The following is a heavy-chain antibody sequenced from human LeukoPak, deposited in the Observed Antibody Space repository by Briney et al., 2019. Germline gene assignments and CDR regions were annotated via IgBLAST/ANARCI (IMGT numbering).Heavy chain of an antibody. Sequence: PGGSLRLSCAASGFTFSSYEMNWVRQAPGKGLEWVSYISSSGSTIYYADSVKGRFTISRDNAKNSLYLQMNSPRAEDTAVYYCAEPGITMIGGVWGKGTTVTISS. J-gene: IGHJ6*04. CDR2: ISSSGSTI. CDR3: AEPGITMIGGV. V-gene: IGHV3-48*03. CDR1: GFTFSSYE. D-gene: IGHD3-10*02.